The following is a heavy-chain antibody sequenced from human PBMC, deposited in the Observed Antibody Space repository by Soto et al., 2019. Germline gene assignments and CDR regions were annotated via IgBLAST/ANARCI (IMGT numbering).Heavy chain of an antibody. CDR2: ISPYNGKT. Sequence: ASVKVSCKTSGYTFTEYGISWFRQAPGQGLEWMGWISPYNGKTNYIQEFQDRVTITTDTSSTTVYMDLRTLKSDDTAIYFCARADYGDTKIYSFDHWGQGTRVTVSS. D-gene: IGHD4-17*01. CDR3: ARADYGDTKIYSFDH. CDR1: GYTFTEYG. V-gene: IGHV1-18*01. J-gene: IGHJ4*02.